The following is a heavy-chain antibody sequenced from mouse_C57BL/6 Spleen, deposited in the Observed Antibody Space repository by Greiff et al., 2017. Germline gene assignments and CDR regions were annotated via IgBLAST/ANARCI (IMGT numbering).Heavy chain of an antibody. Sequence: VKLQQSGAELVKPGASVKLSCKASGYTFTSYWMHWVKQRPGRGLEWSGRIDPNSGGTKYNEKFKSKATLTVDKPSSTAYMQLSSLTSEDSAVYYCARGKGYAMDYWGQGTSVTVSS. CDR3: ARGKGYAMDY. J-gene: IGHJ4*01. V-gene: IGHV1-72*01. CDR2: IDPNSGGT. CDR1: GYTFTSYW.